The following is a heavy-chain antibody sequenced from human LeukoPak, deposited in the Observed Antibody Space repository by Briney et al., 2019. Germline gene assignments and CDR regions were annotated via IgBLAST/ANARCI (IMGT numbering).Heavy chain of an antibody. D-gene: IGHD5-18*01. V-gene: IGHV3-48*01. CDR1: GFTFSSYS. CDR3: ARHLSGVTGYTYGRGIDY. CDR2: ISTGSSTI. J-gene: IGHJ4*02. Sequence: PGGSLRLSCAASGFTFSSYSMNWVRQAPGKGLEWVSYISTGSSTIYYADSVKGRFTISGDNAKNSLYLQMNSLRAEDTAVYYCARHLSGVTGYTYGRGIDYWGQGTLVTVSS.